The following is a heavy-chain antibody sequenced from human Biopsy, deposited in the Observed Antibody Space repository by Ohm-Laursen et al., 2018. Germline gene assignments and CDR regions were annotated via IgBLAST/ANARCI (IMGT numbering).Heavy chain of an antibody. V-gene: IGHV4-34*08. J-gene: IGHJ4*02. CDR2: INQRGRT. Sequence: GTLSLTWEVYGKTFSDYYWSWIRQPPGKGLEWIGQINQRGRTNYNPSLKSRVNISADKSNNQFSLKLTSVTSADTAVYFCGNEVHGRDYWGLGALVTVSS. CDR1: GKTFSDYY. CDR3: GNEVHGRDY. D-gene: IGHD2-15*01.